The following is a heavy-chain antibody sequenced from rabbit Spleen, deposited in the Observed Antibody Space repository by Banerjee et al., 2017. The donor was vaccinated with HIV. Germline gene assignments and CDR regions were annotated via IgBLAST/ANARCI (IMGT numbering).Heavy chain of an antibody. CDR2: IYSTNGGST. Sequence: QQLVESGGGLVKPGASLTLTCKASGFSFSSGYYMCWVRQAPGKGLEWVACIYSTNGGSTYYASWAKGRFTISKTSSTTVTLQMSSLTAADTATYFCATSYDDYGRSFHPWGPGTLVTVS. CDR3: ATSYDDYGRSFHP. CDR1: GFSFSSGYY. D-gene: IGHD2-1*01. J-gene: IGHJ2*01. V-gene: IGHV1S40*01.